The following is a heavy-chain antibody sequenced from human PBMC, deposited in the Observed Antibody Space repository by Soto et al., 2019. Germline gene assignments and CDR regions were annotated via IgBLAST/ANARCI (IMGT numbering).Heavy chain of an antibody. Sequence: ASVKVSCKASGYTFTSYAMHWVRQAPGQRLEWMGCINAGYGNTEYSQKFQGRVTITRDTSASTAYMELSSLRSEDTAVYYCASFSKVYYYYGMDVWGQGTTVTVSS. V-gene: IGHV1-3*01. J-gene: IGHJ6*02. CDR1: GYTFTSYA. CDR3: ASFSKVYYYYGMDV. CDR2: INAGYGNT.